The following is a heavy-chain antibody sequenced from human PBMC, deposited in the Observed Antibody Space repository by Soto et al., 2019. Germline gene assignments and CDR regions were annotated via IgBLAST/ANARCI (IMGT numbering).Heavy chain of an antibody. CDR1: GYTFTSYY. CDR3: ARRGVSYDRSTGT. CDR2: INPSGGST. V-gene: IGHV1-46*01. J-gene: IGHJ5*02. Sequence: ASVKVSCKASGYTFTSYYMHWVRQAPGQGLEWMGIINPSGGSTSYAQKSQGRVTMTRDTSTSTVYMELSSLRSEDTAVYYCARRGVSYDRSTGTWGQGTLVTVSS. D-gene: IGHD3-22*01.